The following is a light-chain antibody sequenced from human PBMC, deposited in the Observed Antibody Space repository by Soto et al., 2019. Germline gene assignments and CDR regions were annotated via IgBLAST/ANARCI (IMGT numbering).Light chain of an antibody. J-gene: IGLJ2*01. CDR2: EVS. V-gene: IGLV2-23*02. CDR1: SSDVGSYNL. CDR3: CSYAGSSTFGVV. Sequence: QSALTQPASVSGSPGQSITISCTGTSSDVGSYNLVSWYQQHPGKAPKLMIYEVSKRPSGVSNRFSGSKSGNTASLTISGLQAEDEADYYCCSYAGSSTFGVVFGRGTQLTVL.